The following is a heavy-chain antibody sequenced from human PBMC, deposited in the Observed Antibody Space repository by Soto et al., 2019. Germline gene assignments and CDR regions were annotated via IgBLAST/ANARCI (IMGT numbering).Heavy chain of an antibody. CDR2: IYYSGST. Sequence: QVQLQESGPGLVKPSETLSLTCTVSGGSISSYYWSWIRQPPGKGLEWIGYIYYSGSTNYNPSLKSRVTISVDTSKNQFSLKLSSVTAADTAVYYCARCISGREYNWFDPWGQGTLVTVSS. D-gene: IGHD1-26*01. CDR3: ARCISGREYNWFDP. J-gene: IGHJ5*02. CDR1: GGSISSYY. V-gene: IGHV4-59*01.